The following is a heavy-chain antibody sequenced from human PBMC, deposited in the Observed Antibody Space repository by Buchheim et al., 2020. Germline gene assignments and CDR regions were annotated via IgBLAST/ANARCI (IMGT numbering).Heavy chain of an antibody. D-gene: IGHD1-7*01. V-gene: IGHV1-8*01. CDR1: GYTFTSYD. CDR2: MNPNSGNT. CDR3: ARGKLMGWNYHQFKSAFWFDP. Sequence: QVQLVQSGAEVKKPGASVKVSCKASGYTFTSYDINWVRQATGQGLEWMGWMNPNSGNTGYAQKFQGRVTMTRNTSISTAYMELSSLRSEDTAVYYCARGKLMGWNYHQFKSAFWFDPWGQGTL. J-gene: IGHJ5*02.